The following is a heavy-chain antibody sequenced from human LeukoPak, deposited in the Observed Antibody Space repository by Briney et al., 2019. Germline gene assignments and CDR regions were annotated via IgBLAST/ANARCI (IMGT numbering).Heavy chain of an antibody. D-gene: IGHD1-26*01. CDR3: ARDVNASYLGYFDY. V-gene: IGHV3-23*01. Sequence: GGSLRLSCVTSGFTFSSYAMSWVRQAPGKGLKWVSIISTSGGSTHYADSVKGRFTISRDNSKNTLYLQMGSLRTEDMAVYYCARDVNASYLGYFDYWGQGTLVTVSS. CDR2: ISTSGGST. CDR1: GFTFSSYA. J-gene: IGHJ4*02.